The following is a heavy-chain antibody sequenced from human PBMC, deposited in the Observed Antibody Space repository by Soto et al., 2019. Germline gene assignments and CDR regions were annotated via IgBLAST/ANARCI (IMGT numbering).Heavy chain of an antibody. CDR1: GFTLNTYP. J-gene: IGHJ4*02. Sequence: ELQLLESGGDLIRPGGSLRLSCAASGFTLNTYPMSWVRLAPGKGLGWVSTIGGGGSTFYADSVKGRLTISRDNSKNTLYLQMTSLRAEDTGVYYCARASLGYSWGEFDYWGQGALVTVSS. V-gene: IGHV3-23*01. D-gene: IGHD5-18*01. CDR3: ARASLGYSWGEFDY. CDR2: IGGGGST.